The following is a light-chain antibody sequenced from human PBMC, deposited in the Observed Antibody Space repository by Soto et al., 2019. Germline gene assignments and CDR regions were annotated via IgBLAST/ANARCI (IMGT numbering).Light chain of an antibody. J-gene: IGLJ1*01. CDR2: GNS. CDR1: SSNIGAGYD. CDR3: QSYDSSLSVLV. V-gene: IGLV1-40*01. Sequence: QSVLTQPPSVSGDPGQRVTISCTGSSSNIGAGYDVHWYQQLPGTAPKLLIYGNSNRPSGVPDRFSGSKSGTSASLAITGLQAEDEADYYCQSYDSSLSVLVFGTGTKVTVL.